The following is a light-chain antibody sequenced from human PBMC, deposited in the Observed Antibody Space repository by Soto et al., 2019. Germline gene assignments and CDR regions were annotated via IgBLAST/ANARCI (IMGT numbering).Light chain of an antibody. CDR3: QQYNNWWT. CDR2: GAS. V-gene: IGKV3-20*01. Sequence: EIVLTQSPGTLSLSPGERATLSCRASQSVSSRSLAWYQQKPGQAPRLLIYGASSRATGIPDRFSGSGSGTDFTLTISRLEPEDFAVYYCQQYNNWWTFGQGTKVDIK. J-gene: IGKJ1*01. CDR1: QSVSSRS.